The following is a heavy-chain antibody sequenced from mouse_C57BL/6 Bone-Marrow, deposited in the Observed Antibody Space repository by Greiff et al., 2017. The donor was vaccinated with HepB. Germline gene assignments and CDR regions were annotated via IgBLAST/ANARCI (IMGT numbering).Heavy chain of an antibody. Sequence: VKLQESGAELMKPGASVKLSCKATGYTFTGYWIEWVKQRPGHGLEWIGEILPGSGSTNYNEKFKGKATFTADPSSNTAYMQLSSLTTEDSAIYYCASGLSRGDYWGQGTSVTVSS. CDR3: ASGLSRGDY. J-gene: IGHJ4*01. CDR2: ILPGSGST. CDR1: GYTFTGYW. V-gene: IGHV1-9*01. D-gene: IGHD3-1*01.